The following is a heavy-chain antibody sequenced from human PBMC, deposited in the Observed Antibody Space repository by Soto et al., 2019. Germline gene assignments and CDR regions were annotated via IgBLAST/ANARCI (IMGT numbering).Heavy chain of an antibody. J-gene: IGHJ4*02. V-gene: IGHV4-59*01. CDR1: GGSFSGYY. CDR3: ARFGFEYYYGSGSRYYFDY. CDR2: IYYSGST. Sequence: PSETLSLTCAVYGGSFSGYYWSWIRQPPGKGLEWIGYIYYSGSTNYNPSLKSRVTISVDTSKNQFSLKLSSVTAADTAVYYCARFGFEYYYGSGSRYYFDYWGQGTLVTVSS. D-gene: IGHD3-10*01.